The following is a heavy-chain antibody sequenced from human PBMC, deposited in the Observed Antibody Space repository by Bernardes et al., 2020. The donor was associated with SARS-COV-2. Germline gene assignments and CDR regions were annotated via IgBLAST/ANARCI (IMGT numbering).Heavy chain of an antibody. J-gene: IGHJ4*02. CDR1: GGSISSYY. CDR2: ISTSGNA. Sequence: SETLSLTCTVSGGSISSYYWSWIRQPAGKGLEWIGRISTSGNANYNPSLKSRVTMSIDTSKNQFSLKLSSVTAADTAVYYCARRPITAAAFFDSWGQGTLVTVSS. CDR3: ARRPITAAAFFDS. D-gene: IGHD1-20*01. V-gene: IGHV4-4*07.